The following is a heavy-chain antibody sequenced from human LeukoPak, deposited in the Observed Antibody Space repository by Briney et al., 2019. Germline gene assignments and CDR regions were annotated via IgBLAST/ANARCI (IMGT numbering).Heavy chain of an antibody. D-gene: IGHD2/OR15-2a*01. CDR3: ARLRGNYFPDY. Sequence: PSETLSLTCTVSGDSISGYYWTWIRQPPGKGLEWIGYIYYSGSINYNPSLKSRITISVDTSKNQFSLRLSSVTAAVTAVYYCARLRGNYFPDYWGQGTLVTVSS. CDR1: GDSISGYY. J-gene: IGHJ4*02. V-gene: IGHV4-59*01. CDR2: IYYSGSI.